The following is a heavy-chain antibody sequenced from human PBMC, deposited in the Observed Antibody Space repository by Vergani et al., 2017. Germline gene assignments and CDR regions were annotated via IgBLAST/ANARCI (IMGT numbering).Heavy chain of an antibody. CDR2: INHSGST. V-gene: IGHV4-34*01. Sequence: QVQLQQWGAGLLKPSETLSLTCAVYGGSFSGYYWSWIRQPPGEGLEWIGEINHSGSTNYNPSLKSRVTISVDTSKNQFSLKLSSVTAADTAVYYCARGYGSGSYYVYYYGMDVWGQGTTVTVSS. CDR3: ARGYGSGSYYVYYYGMDV. J-gene: IGHJ6*02. CDR1: GGSFSGYY. D-gene: IGHD3-10*01.